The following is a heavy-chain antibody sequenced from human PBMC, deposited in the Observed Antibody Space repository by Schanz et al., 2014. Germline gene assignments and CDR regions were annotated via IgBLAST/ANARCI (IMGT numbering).Heavy chain of an antibody. V-gene: IGHV1-2*02. CDR1: GNTLSAYY. CDR2: IDPNSGGT. Sequence: QVQLVQSGAEVKKPGSSVKVSCTASGNTLSAYYIHWIRQAPGQGLEWMGWIDPNSGGTNYAQKFQGRVTMTSDTSITTVYMEVNSLTSDDTAVFYCARTASHDVWRGYIPHYAFDLWGQGTVVIVSS. D-gene: IGHD3-3*01. CDR3: ARTASHDVWRGYIPHYAFDL. J-gene: IGHJ3*01.